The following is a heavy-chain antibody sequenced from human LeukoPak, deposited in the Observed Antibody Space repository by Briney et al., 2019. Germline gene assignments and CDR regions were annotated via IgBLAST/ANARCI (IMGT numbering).Heavy chain of an antibody. CDR2: IRSKAYGGTA. CDR1: GFTFGDDA. V-gene: IGHV3-49*04. J-gene: IGHJ4*02. Sequence: GGSLRLSCTASGFTFGDDAMSWVRQAPGKGLECVGFIRSKAYGGTAEYAASVKGTFTITRDDSKSTAYLQMNSLKTEDTAVYYCTRASRYCTGGNCYRFFDYWGQGTLVTVSS. D-gene: IGHD2-15*01. CDR3: TRASRYCTGGNCYRFFDY.